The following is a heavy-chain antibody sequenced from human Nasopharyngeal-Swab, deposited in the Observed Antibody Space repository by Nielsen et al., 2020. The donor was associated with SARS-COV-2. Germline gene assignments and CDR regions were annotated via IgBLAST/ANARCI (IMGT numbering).Heavy chain of an antibody. CDR3: AKGRYSGYSAFDC. CDR2: IDGTGDSS. D-gene: IGHD5-12*01. CDR1: AFTFSNFA. J-gene: IGHJ4*02. Sequence: GESLKISCAASAFTFSNFAMSWVRQAPGKALEWVSVIDGTGDSSYYADSVKGRFTISRDNSKNTLYLQMNSLRADDTAVYYCAKGRYSGYSAFDCWGQGTLVTVSS. V-gene: IGHV3-23*01.